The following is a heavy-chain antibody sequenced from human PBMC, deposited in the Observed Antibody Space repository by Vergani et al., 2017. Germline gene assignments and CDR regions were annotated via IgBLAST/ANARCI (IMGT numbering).Heavy chain of an antibody. Sequence: QVQLQESGPGLVKPSQTLSLTCTVSGGSISSGSYYWSWIRQPAGKGLEWIGRIYTSGGTNYNPSLKSRVTISVDTSKNQFSLKRSSVTAADTAVYYCARAPTSDYFDYWGQGTLVTVSS. CDR2: IYTSGGT. D-gene: IGHD1-14*01. CDR1: GGSISSGSYY. J-gene: IGHJ4*02. CDR3: ARAPTSDYFDY. V-gene: IGHV4-61*02.